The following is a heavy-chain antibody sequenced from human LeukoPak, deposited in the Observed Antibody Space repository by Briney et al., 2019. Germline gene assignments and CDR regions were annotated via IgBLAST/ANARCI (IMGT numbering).Heavy chain of an antibody. V-gene: IGHV3-48*01. CDR3: ARVRDAYNYFHY. CDR2: ITGSSTTV. D-gene: IGHD1-14*01. J-gene: IGHJ4*02. CDR1: GFTFSSYS. Sequence: GGSLRLSCEASGFTFSSYSMNWVRQAPGKGLEWVSYITGSSTTVYYADSVKGRFTISRDNAKSSLYLQMNSLRAEDTAVYYCARVRDAYNYFHYWGQGTLATVSS.